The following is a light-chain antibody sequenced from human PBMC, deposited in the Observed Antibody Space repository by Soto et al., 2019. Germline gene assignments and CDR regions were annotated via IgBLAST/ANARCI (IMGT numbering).Light chain of an antibody. V-gene: IGLV2-18*02. J-gene: IGLJ1*01. CDR3: SSYTTSITSV. CDR2: GVN. CDR1: SSDVGSDNR. Sequence: QSALTQPPSVSGSPGQSVTISCTGTSSDVGSDNRVSWYQQRPGTAPTLMIYGVNNRPSGVPDRFSGSKSGNTASLIISGLQAADEADYYCSSYTTSITSVFGTGTKVTVL.